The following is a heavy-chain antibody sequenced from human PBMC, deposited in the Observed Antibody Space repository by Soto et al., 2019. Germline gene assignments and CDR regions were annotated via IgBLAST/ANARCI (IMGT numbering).Heavy chain of an antibody. Sequence: SXTLSLTCTVSGGSMSSYYWSWIRQPSGKGLEWIGYIYYSGSTNYNPSLKSRVTISVDTSKNQFSLKLTSVTAADTAVYYCARRYGGNFDYWGQGTLVTVSS. J-gene: IGHJ4*02. CDR1: GGSMSSYY. CDR3: ARRYGGNFDY. V-gene: IGHV4-59*01. CDR2: IYYSGST. D-gene: IGHD1-26*01.